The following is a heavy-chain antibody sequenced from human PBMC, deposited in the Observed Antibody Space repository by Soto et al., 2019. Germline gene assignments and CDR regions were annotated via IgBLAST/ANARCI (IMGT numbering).Heavy chain of an antibody. CDR1: GYTFTSYG. CDR2: ISAYNGNT. V-gene: IGHV1-18*04. Sequence: ASVKVSCKASGYTFTSYGISWVRQAPGQGLEWMGWISAYNGNTNYAQKLQGRVTMTTDTSTSTAYMELRSLRSDDTAVYYCARDPVGTSTNNWFDPWGQGTLVTVSS. CDR3: ARDPVGTSTNNWFDP. J-gene: IGHJ5*02. D-gene: IGHD2-21*02.